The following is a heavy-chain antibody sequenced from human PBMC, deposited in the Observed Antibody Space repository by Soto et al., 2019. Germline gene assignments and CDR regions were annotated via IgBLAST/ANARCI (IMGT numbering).Heavy chain of an antibody. V-gene: IGHV1-69*12. J-gene: IGHJ5*02. Sequence: QVQLVQSGAEVKKPGSSVTVSCKASGGTFSSYAINWVRQAPGQGLEWMGGIIPIFGTVNYAQKFQGRVTITADESTSTAYMELGSLRLEDTAVYYCARDPNDKYASSVNDDWSDPWGQGTLVTVSS. CDR3: ARDPNDKYASSVNDDWSDP. CDR2: IIPIFGTV. D-gene: IGHD3-22*01. CDR1: GGTFSSYA.